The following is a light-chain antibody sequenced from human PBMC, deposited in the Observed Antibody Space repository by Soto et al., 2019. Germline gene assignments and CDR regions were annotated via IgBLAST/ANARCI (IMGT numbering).Light chain of an antibody. Sequence: QSVLTQPPSVSGAPGQRVTISCTGTSSNIGAVSDVHWYQQLPGTAPKLLIYGDVNRPSGVPDRFSGSKSGTSASLAITGLQAEDDADYYCQSYDSTLSAWVFGGGTKLTVL. J-gene: IGLJ3*02. V-gene: IGLV1-40*01. CDR1: SSNIGAVSD. CDR3: QSYDSTLSAWV. CDR2: GDV.